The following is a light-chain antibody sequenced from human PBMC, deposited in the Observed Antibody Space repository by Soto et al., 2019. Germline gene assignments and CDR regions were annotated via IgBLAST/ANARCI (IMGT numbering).Light chain of an antibody. J-gene: IGKJ2*01. CDR2: DAS. CDR3: QQRCNWSPRYT. CDR1: QSVSSS. Sequence: EIVLTQSPATLSLSPGERATLSCRASQSVSSSLAWYQQKPGQAPRLLLYDASNRTTGIPASFSGSGSGTVFTLTISSLEPEDFSVFYCQQRCNWSPRYTFGQGTKVEIK. V-gene: IGKV3-11*01.